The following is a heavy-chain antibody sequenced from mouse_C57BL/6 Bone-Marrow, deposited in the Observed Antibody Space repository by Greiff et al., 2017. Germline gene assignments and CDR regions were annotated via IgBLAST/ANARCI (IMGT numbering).Heavy chain of an antibody. Sequence: EVQLQESGPGLVKPSQSLSLTCSVTGYSITSGYYWNWIRQFPGNKLEWMGYISYDGSNNYNPSLKNRISITRDTSKNQFFLKLNSVTTEDTATYYCARDPIYYGNYSYWGQGTTLTVSS. CDR1: GYSITSGYY. J-gene: IGHJ2*01. D-gene: IGHD2-1*01. CDR2: ISYDGSN. CDR3: ARDPIYYGNYSY. V-gene: IGHV3-6*01.